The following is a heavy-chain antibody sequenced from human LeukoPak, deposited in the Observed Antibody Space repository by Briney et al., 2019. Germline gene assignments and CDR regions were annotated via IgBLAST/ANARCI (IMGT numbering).Heavy chain of an antibody. D-gene: IGHD5-24*01. V-gene: IGHV4-34*01. CDR1: GGSFSGYY. CDR2: INHSGST. J-gene: IGHJ4*02. CDR3: ARYPLVAGYNWVAYDY. Sequence: SETLSLTCAVYGGSFSGYYWSWIRQPPGKGLEWIGEINHSGSTNYNPSLKSRVTISVDTSKNQFSLKLSSVTAADTAVYYCARYPLVAGYNWVAYDYWGQGTLVTVSS.